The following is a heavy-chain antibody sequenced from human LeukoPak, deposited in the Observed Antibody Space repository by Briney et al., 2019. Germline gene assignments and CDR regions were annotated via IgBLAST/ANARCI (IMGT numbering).Heavy chain of an antibody. Sequence: SETLSLTCAAYGGSFSGYYWSWIRQPPGKGLEWIGEINHSGSTNYNPSLKSRVTISVDTSKNQFSLKLSSVTAADTAVYYCARENLNRMVAKDGRYYFDYWGQGALVTVSS. CDR3: ARENLNRMVAKDGRYYFDY. D-gene: IGHD5-12*01. J-gene: IGHJ4*02. CDR1: GGSFSGYY. CDR2: INHSGST. V-gene: IGHV4-34*01.